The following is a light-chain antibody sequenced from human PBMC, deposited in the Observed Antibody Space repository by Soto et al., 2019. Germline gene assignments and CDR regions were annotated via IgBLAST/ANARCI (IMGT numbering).Light chain of an antibody. V-gene: IGKV3-11*01. CDR1: QSVSNY. CDR2: DAS. J-gene: IGKJ2*01. Sequence: EIVLTQSPATLSLSPGERATLSCRASQSVSNYLAWYQQKPGQAPRLLIYDASNRATGIPARFSGSGSGTDFTLTISSLEPEDFADYASPERNNWPLFTFGQVSKL. CDR3: PERNNWPLFT.